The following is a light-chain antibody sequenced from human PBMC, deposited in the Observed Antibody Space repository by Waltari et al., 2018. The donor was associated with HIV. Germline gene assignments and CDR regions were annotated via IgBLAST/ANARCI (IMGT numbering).Light chain of an antibody. CDR3: QQYATSPT. CDR2: DAA. Sequence: DIVLTQSPATLSLSQGERATLSCGASQSVTRNYLAWYQQKRGLAPRLLIYDAASRATGIPDRFSGSGSGTDFTLTITRLEPEDFAVYYCQQYATSPTFGQGTKVEVK. J-gene: IGKJ1*01. CDR1: QSVTRNY. V-gene: IGKV3D-20*01.